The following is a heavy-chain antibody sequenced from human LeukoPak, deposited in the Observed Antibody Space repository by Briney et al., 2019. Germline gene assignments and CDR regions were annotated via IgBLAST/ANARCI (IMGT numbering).Heavy chain of an antibody. D-gene: IGHD5-12*01. J-gene: IGHJ4*02. V-gene: IGHV3-53*01. CDR3: ARYSGYDSTFDY. CDR1: GFTVSSNY. Sequence: PGGPLRLSCAASGFTVSSNYMSCVRQSPGKGLEWGSVIYSGGSTYYADSVKGRFTISRDNSKNTRYLQMNSLRAEDTAVYYCARYSGYDSTFDYWGQGTLVTVSS. CDR2: IYSGGST.